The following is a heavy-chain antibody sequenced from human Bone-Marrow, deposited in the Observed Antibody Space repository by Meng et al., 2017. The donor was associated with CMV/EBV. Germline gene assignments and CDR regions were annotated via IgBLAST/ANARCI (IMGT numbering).Heavy chain of an antibody. J-gene: IGHJ4*02. Sequence: GGPRRFPCPAPGFTFSSYGMHWVRQAPGKGLDGVAVIGYDGSNKYYADSVKGRFTNSRDNSKITLYLQMNSLRPEETSIYYCAKDVLLFGGANAYFDCWGRGALVTVSS. CDR2: IGYDGSNK. CDR1: GFTFSSYG. V-gene: IGHV3-30*02. D-gene: IGHD3-16*01. CDR3: AKDVLLFGGANAYFDC.